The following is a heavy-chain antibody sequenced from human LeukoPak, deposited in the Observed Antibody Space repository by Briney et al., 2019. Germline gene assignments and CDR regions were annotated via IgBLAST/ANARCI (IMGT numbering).Heavy chain of an antibody. CDR2: ISSSSGTI. Sequence: QSGGSLRLSCAASGFTFSSYWMHWVRQAPGKGLEWLSYISSSSGTIYYADSVKGRFTISRDNAKNSLYLQMNSLRAEDTAVYYCPKNPPPPVYRNRSGWYSFAYWAREPWSPSPQ. CDR1: GFTFSSYW. J-gene: IGHJ4*02. CDR3: PKNPPPPVYRNRSGWYSFAY. V-gene: IGHV3-48*04. D-gene: IGHD6-19*01.